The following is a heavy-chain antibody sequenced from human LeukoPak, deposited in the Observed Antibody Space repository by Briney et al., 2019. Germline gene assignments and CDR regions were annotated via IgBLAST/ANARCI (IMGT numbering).Heavy chain of an antibody. V-gene: IGHV3-30*18. Sequence: PGRSLRLSCAASGFTFSSYGMHWVRQAPGKGLEWVAVISYDGSNKYYADSVKGRFTISRDNSKNTLYLQMNSLRAEDTAVYYCAKDQEGVVPAAMLMGDYGMDVWGQGTTVTVSS. CDR2: ISYDGSNK. J-gene: IGHJ6*02. D-gene: IGHD2-2*01. CDR3: AKDQEGVVPAAMLMGDYGMDV. CDR1: GFTFSSYG.